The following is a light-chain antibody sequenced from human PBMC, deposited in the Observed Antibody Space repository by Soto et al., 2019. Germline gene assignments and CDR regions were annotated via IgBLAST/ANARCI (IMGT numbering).Light chain of an antibody. V-gene: IGKV1-17*01. CDR1: QGIRND. CDR2: AAA. J-gene: IGKJ1*01. Sequence: DIQMTQSPSSLSASIGDRVTITCRASQGIRNDLGWYQQKPGKAPKRLIYAAASLQSGVPSRFSGSRPRTEFTLTVSSLQPEDFATYYCLQQITDPPTFGQGTKVEIK. CDR3: LQQITDPPT.